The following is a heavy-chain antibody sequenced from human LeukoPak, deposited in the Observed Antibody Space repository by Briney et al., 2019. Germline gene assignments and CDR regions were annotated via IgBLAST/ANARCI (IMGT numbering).Heavy chain of an antibody. Sequence: SETLSLTCTVSGGSTSSYYWSWIRQPPGKGLEWIGYIYTSGSTNYNPSLKSRVTISVDTSKNQFSLKLSSVTAADTAVYYCARRSWETQERGYCSSTSCYHYMDVWGKGTTVTVSS. CDR1: GGSTSSYY. J-gene: IGHJ6*03. CDR3: ARRSWETQERGYCSSTSCYHYMDV. D-gene: IGHD2-2*01. CDR2: IYTSGST. V-gene: IGHV4-4*09.